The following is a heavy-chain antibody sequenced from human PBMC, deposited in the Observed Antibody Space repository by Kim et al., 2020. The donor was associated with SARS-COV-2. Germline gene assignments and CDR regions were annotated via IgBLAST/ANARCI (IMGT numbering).Heavy chain of an antibody. CDR1: GYSFTSYW. CDR2: IDPSDSYT. CDR3: ARGQQWLSNNWYFDL. J-gene: IGHJ2*01. Sequence: GASLQISCKGSGYSFTSYWISWVRQMPGKGLEWMGRIDPSDSYTNYSPSFQGHVTISADKSISTAYLQWSSLKASDTAMYYCARGQQWLSNNWYFDLWGRGTLVTVSS. D-gene: IGHD6-19*01. V-gene: IGHV5-10-1*01.